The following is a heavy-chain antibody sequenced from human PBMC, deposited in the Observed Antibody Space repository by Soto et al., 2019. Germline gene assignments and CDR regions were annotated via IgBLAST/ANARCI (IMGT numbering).Heavy chain of an antibody. J-gene: IGHJ4*02. V-gene: IGHV5-51*01. CDR2: IYPGDSDT. Sequence: ESLKIPCKGAGYSFTSYWIGWVRQMPAKGLEWMGIIYPGDSDTRYSPSFQGQVTISADKSINSAYLQWSRLKASDTAMYYCARRGRDCSGGSCYFDYWGQGTLVTVSS. CDR3: ARRGRDCSGGSCYFDY. D-gene: IGHD2-15*01. CDR1: GYSFTSYW.